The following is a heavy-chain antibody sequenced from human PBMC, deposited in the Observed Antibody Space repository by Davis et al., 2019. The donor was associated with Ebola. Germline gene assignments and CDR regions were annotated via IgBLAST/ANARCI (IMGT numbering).Heavy chain of an antibody. D-gene: IGHD5-18*01. CDR3: ARGHNYGFEY. J-gene: IGHJ4*02. Sequence: ASVKVSCKASGYTFTGYNMHWVRQAPGQGLEWMGRIIPNSGGTNYAQKFQGRVTVTRDTSIRTAYMELSSLRSDDTAVYYCARGHNYGFEYWGQGTLVTVSS. CDR1: GYTFTGYN. CDR2: IIPNSGGT. V-gene: IGHV1-2*06.